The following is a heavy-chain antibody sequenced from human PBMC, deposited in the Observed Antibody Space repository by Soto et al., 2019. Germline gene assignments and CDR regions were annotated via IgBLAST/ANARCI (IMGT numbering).Heavy chain of an antibody. V-gene: IGHV3-33*06. Sequence: QVQLVESGGGVVQPGRSLRLSCAASGFTFSSYGMHWVRQAPGKGLEWVAVIWYDGSNKYYADSVKGRFTISRDNSTNQLYLQMNSLRAEDTAVYYCAKEALVDTAMDTTGVDAFDIWGQGTMVTVSS. J-gene: IGHJ3*02. CDR2: IWYDGSNK. D-gene: IGHD5-18*01. CDR3: AKEALVDTAMDTTGVDAFDI. CDR1: GFTFSSYG.